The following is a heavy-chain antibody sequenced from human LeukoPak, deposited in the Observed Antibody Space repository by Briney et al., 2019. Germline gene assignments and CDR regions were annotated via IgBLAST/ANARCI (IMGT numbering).Heavy chain of an antibody. D-gene: IGHD3-9*01. CDR2: IYYSGST. V-gene: IGHV4-39*01. Sequence: SETLSLTCTVSGGSISSSSYYWGWIRQPPGKGLEWIGSIYYSGSTYYNPSLKSRVTISVDTSKNQFSLKLSSVTAAGTAVYYCARAGALTYLDYWGQGTLVTVSS. CDR1: GGSISSSSYY. J-gene: IGHJ4*02. CDR3: ARAGALTYLDY.